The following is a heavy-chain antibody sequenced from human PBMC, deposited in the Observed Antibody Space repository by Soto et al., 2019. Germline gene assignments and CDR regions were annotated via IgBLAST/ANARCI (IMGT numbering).Heavy chain of an antibody. D-gene: IGHD1-1*01. Sequence: EVQLLESGGGLVQPGGSLRLSCAASGFTFSNYAMSWVRQAPEKGLEWVSIISGSSSITYYADSVKGRFTISRDNSKNTLYLQMNSLRAEHTAVYYCAANWYESGVDPWGQGTLVTVSS. CDR1: GFTFSNYA. V-gene: IGHV3-23*01. J-gene: IGHJ5*02. CDR2: ISGSSSIT. CDR3: AANWYESGVDP.